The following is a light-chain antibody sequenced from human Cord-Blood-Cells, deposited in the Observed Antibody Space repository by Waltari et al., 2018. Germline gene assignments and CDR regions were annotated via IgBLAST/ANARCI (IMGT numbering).Light chain of an antibody. J-gene: IGKJ2*01. V-gene: IGKV1-5*03. CDR2: KAS. CDR1: QSISSW. Sequence: EIPMTQSASTLSASVGDRVTITCRASQSISSWLAWYQQKPGKAPKLLIYKASSLESGVPSRFSGSGSGTEFTLTISSMQPEDVATYYCQQYKNSPYTFGRGTKLEIK. CDR3: QQYKNSPYT.